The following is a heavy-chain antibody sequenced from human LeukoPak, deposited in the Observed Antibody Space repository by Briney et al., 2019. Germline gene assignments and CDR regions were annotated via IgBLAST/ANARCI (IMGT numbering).Heavy chain of an antibody. CDR3: ARSMSTVTTRFFDL. D-gene: IGHD4-17*01. CDR2: IRYGGSNK. CDR1: GFTFSSYG. V-gene: IGHV3-30*02. J-gene: IGHJ2*01. Sequence: HPGGSLRLSCAASGFTFSSYGMHWVRQAPGKGLEWVAFIRYGGSNKYYADSVKGRVTIYRDNAKNSLYLQMNSLRAEDTAFYYCARSMSTVTTRFFDLWGRGTLVTVSS.